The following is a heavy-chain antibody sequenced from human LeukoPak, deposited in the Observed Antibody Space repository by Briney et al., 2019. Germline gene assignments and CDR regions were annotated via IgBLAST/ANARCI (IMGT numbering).Heavy chain of an antibody. V-gene: IGHV1-8*01. J-gene: IGHJ4*02. CDR1: GYTFTSYD. D-gene: IGHD3-10*01. CDR3: ASHTYYLSSGSFGH. CDR2: MNPNSGNS. Sequence: ASVKVSCKASGYTFTSYDNNWVRQASGQGLEWVGWMNPNSGNSGYAQKFQGRITTTRDTSISTAYLELSSLTSEDTAVYYCASHTYYLSSGSFGHWGQGTLVTVSS.